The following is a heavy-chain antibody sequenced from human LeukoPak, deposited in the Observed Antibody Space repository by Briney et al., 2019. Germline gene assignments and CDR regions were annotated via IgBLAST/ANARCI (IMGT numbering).Heavy chain of an antibody. CDR1: GFTFSSYW. D-gene: IGHD3-10*01. J-gene: IGHJ4*02. CDR2: ISHDGGNK. Sequence: GGSLRLSCAASGFTFSSYWMSWVRQAPGKRLEWVAFISHDGGNKKYGDSVKGRFTISRDNSKNTVYLQMNSLRPEDTALYYCARDKSYFGSGNYHYFDSWGQGALVIVSS. CDR3: ARDKSYFGSGNYHYFDS. V-gene: IGHV3-30*03.